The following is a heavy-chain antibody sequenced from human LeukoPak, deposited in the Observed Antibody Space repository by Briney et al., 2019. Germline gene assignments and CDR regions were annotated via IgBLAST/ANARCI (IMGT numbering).Heavy chain of an antibody. D-gene: IGHD6-19*01. Sequence: GGSLRLSCAASGFTVSSNYMSWVRQAPGKGLEWVSVIYSGGSTYYADSVKGRFTISRDNAKNSLYLQMNRLRAEDTAVYYCARDFQQWLVGFDYWGQGTLVTVSS. J-gene: IGHJ4*02. CDR3: ARDFQQWLVGFDY. CDR1: GFTVSSNY. CDR2: IYSGGST. V-gene: IGHV3-66*01.